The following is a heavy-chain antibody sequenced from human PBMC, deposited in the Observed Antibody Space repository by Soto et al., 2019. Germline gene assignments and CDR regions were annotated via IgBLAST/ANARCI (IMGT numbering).Heavy chain of an antibody. CDR1: GYTFTSYD. CDR3: ARVSYGFGRVYPAPQRKY. D-gene: IGHD1-26*01. J-gene: IGHJ4*02. CDR2: MNPNSGNT. Sequence: GASVKVSCKASGYTFTSYDINWVRQATGQGLEWMGWMNPNSGNTGYAQKFQGRVTMTRNTSISTAYMELSSLRSEDTAVYYCARVSYGFGRVYPAPQRKYWAQGPLVTVSS. V-gene: IGHV1-8*01.